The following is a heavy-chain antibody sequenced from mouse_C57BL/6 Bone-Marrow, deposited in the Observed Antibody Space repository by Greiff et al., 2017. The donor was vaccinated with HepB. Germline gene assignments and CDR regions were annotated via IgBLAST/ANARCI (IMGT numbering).Heavy chain of an antibody. J-gene: IGHJ2*01. CDR3: AISYFYGSSPLFDD. Sequence: QVQLQQPGAELVRPGSSVKLSCKASGYTFTSYWMDWVKQRPGQGLEWIGNIYPSDSETHYNQKFKDKATLTVDKSSSTAYMQLSSLTSEDSAVYYCAISYFYGSSPLFDDWGQGTTLTVSS. CDR1: GYTFTSYW. CDR2: IYPSDSET. D-gene: IGHD1-1*01. V-gene: IGHV1-61*01.